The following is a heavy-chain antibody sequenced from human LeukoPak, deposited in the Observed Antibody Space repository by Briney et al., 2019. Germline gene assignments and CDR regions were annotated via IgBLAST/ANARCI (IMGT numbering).Heavy chain of an antibody. D-gene: IGHD2-8*01. Sequence: GRSLRLSCAASGFTFSSYAMHWVRQAPGKGLEWVAVISYDGSNKYYADSVKGRFTISRDNSKNTLYLQMNSLRAEDTAVYYCARGCTNGVCYFDYWGQGTLVTVSS. J-gene: IGHJ4*02. CDR3: ARGCTNGVCYFDY. CDR1: GFTFSSYA. V-gene: IGHV3-30*01. CDR2: ISYDGSNK.